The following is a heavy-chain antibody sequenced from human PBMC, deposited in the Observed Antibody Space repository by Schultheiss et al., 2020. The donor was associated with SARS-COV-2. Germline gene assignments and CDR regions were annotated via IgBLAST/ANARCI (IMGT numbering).Heavy chain of an antibody. V-gene: IGHV4-31*03. CDR3: ARVVTVVTLMDV. CDR2: IYYSGST. D-gene: IGHD4-23*01. J-gene: IGHJ6*02. Sequence: TLSLTCTVSGGSISSGGYYWSWIRQHPGKGLEWIGYIYYSGSTYYNPSLKSRVTISVDTSKNQFSLKLSSVTAADTAVYYCARVVTVVTLMDVWGQGTTVTVSS. CDR1: GGSISSGGYY.